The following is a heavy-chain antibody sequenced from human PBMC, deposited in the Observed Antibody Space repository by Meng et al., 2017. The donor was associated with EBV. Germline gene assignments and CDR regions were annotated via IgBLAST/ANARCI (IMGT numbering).Heavy chain of an antibody. Sequence: VQLGAEVKKPGASRKDSCKASGYTFTGYYMHWVRQAPGQGLEWMGRINPNSGGTNYAQKFQGRVTMTRDTSISTAYMELSRLRSDDTAVYYCARVGIAVAGTGDYWGQGTLVTVSS. CDR3: ARVGIAVAGTGDY. D-gene: IGHD6-19*01. V-gene: IGHV1-2*06. CDR1: GYTFTGYY. CDR2: INPNSGGT. J-gene: IGHJ4*02.